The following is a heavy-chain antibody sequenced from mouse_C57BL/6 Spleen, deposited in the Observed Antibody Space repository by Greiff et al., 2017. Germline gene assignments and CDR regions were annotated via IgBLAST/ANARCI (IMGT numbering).Heavy chain of an antibody. Sequence: EVQLQQSGPELVKPGASVKIPCKASGYTFTDYNMDWVKQSHGKSLEWIGDINPNNGGTIYNQKFKGKATLTVDKSSSTAYMELRSLTSEDTAVYYCARGLWLLHYYAMDYWGQGTSVTVSS. J-gene: IGHJ4*01. D-gene: IGHD2-2*01. CDR2: INPNNGGT. V-gene: IGHV1-18*01. CDR3: ARGLWLLHYYAMDY. CDR1: GYTFTDYN.